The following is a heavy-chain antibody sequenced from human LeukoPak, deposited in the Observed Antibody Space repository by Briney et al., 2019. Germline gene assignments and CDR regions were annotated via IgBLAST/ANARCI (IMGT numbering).Heavy chain of an antibody. CDR3: ARGSTSIAAAGISDY. D-gene: IGHD6-13*01. CDR1: GYTFTSYG. CDR2: ISAYNGNT. V-gene: IGHV1-18*01. J-gene: IGHJ4*02. Sequence: ASVKVSCKASGYTFTSYGISWVRQAPGQGLEWMGWISAYNGNTNYAQKLQGRVTMTTDTSTRTAYMELRSLRSDDTAVYYCARGSTSIAAAGISDYWGQGTLVTVSS.